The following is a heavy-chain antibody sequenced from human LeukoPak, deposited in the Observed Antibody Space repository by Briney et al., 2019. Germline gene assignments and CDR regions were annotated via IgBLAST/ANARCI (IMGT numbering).Heavy chain of an antibody. V-gene: IGHV3-23*01. D-gene: IGHD6-19*01. J-gene: IGHJ4*02. CDR3: AKGSGWYV. CDR1: GFTFSSSS. Sequence: EGSLRLSCAASGFTFSSSSMSWVRQAPGKGLEWVSVISGSGGSTDYADPVKGRFTISRDNSKNTLYLQINSLRAEDTAVYYCAKGSGWYVRGQGTLVTVSS. CDR2: ISGSGGST.